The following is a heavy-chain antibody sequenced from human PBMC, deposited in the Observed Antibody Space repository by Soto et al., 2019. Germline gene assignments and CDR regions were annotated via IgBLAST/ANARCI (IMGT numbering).Heavy chain of an antibody. D-gene: IGHD2-8*01. CDR3: TAGKLYPSLDFDY. Sequence: SLRLSXTASGFTVDDYAMGLVRQAPGKGLEWVGFIRSKAYGGTTEYAASVKGRFTISRDDSKSIAYLQMNSLKTEDTAVYYCTAGKLYPSLDFDYWGQGTLVTVSS. CDR1: GFTVDDYA. CDR2: IRSKAYGGTT. J-gene: IGHJ4*02. V-gene: IGHV3-49*04.